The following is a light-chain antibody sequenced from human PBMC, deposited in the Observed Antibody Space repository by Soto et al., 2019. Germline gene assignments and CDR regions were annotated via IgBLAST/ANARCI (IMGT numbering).Light chain of an antibody. CDR1: SSDVGGYNY. Sequence: QSVLTQPPSGSGSPGQSVTISCTGTSSDVGGYNYVSWYQQHPGKAPKLMIYEVSKRPSGVPDRFSGSKSGNTASLTVSGLQAEDEADYYCSSYAGSIEVFGTGTKVTVL. CDR2: EVS. V-gene: IGLV2-8*01. J-gene: IGLJ1*01. CDR3: SSYAGSIEV.